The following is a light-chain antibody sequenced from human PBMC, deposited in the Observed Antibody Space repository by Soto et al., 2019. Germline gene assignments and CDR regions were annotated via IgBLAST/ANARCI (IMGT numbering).Light chain of an antibody. CDR1: SSDIGGYDL. V-gene: IGLV2-8*01. J-gene: IGLJ2*01. CDR2: DVN. Sequence: QSALAQPPSASGSPGQSVTISCTGTSSDIGGYDLVSWYQQHPGKAPKLMIYDVNKRPSGVPARFSGSKSGNTASLTVSGLRADDEADYYCSSYGGSNNLLFGGGTKLTVL. CDR3: SSYGGSNNLL.